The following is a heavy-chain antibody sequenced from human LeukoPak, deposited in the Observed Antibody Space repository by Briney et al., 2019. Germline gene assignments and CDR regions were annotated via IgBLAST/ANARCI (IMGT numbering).Heavy chain of an antibody. CDR2: INHSGNT. V-gene: IGHV4-34*01. J-gene: IGHJ5*02. CDR3: APRGDIEHSYGYGKWFDP. CDR1: GGSFSGYY. D-gene: IGHD5-18*01. Sequence: KSSETLSLTCAVYGGSFSGYYWSWIRQPPGKGLEWIGEINHSGNTNYNASLKSRVTISVDTSKNQFSLRLSSVTAADTAVYYCAPRGDIEHSYGYGKWFDPWGQGTRVTVSS.